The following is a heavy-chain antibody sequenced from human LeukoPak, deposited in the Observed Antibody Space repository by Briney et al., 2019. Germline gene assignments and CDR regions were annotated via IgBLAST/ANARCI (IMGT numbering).Heavy chain of an antibody. CDR3: ARHNLYCSGGSCYPNWFDP. J-gene: IGHJ5*02. Sequence: SETLSLTCTVSGGSISSYYWSWIRQPPGKGLEWIGYIYYSGSTNYNPSLKSRVTISVDTSKNQFSLKLSSVTAADTAVYYCARHNLYCSGGSCYPNWFDPWGQGTLVTVSS. CDR1: GGSISSYY. D-gene: IGHD2-15*01. V-gene: IGHV4-59*01. CDR2: IYYSGST.